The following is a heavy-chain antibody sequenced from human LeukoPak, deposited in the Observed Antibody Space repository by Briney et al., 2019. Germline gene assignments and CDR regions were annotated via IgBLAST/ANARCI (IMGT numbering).Heavy chain of an antibody. CDR1: YFTVSDNY. V-gene: IGHV3-53*01. CDR2: IHCTGTA. J-gene: IGHJ5*02. CDR3: VRGRRWFDP. Sequence: GGSLRLSCAATYFTVSDNYMNWVRQAPGKGLEWVAVIHCTGTAYYADSVRGRFTISRDNSKNSLYFQMNGPRAEDTAVYYCVRGRRWFDPWGEGTLVIVSS.